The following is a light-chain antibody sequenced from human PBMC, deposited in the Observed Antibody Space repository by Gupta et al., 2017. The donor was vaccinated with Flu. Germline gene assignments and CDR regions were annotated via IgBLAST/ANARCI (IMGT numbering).Light chain of an antibody. J-gene: IGKJ1*01. V-gene: IGKV3-20*01. Sequence: EIVLTQSPGPLSLSQGERATLSCRASQSVTRSYLAWFQRKPGQAPRLLIYGASNRATGIPDRFSGSGSETDFTLTIGRLEPEDFAFYYCQQEGSSPIPFGRGTQVEIK. CDR2: GAS. CDR3: QQEGSSPIP. CDR1: QSVTRSY.